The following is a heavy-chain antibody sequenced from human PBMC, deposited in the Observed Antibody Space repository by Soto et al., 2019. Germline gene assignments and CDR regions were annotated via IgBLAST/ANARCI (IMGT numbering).Heavy chain of an antibody. D-gene: IGHD5-12*01. CDR3: AHFTLATIMNLFQGWFDP. Sequence: QITLKESGPTLVNPTQTLTLTCSFSGFSLNTSRVGVGWIRQPPGKALEWLTLIYGDDDTLHSPSLKSRLTISKDTSKNQVVLTMTNMAPADTATYYCAHFTLATIMNLFQGWFDPWGPGTLVTVSS. CDR2: IYGDDDT. J-gene: IGHJ5*02. V-gene: IGHV2-5*02. CDR1: GFSLNTSRVG.